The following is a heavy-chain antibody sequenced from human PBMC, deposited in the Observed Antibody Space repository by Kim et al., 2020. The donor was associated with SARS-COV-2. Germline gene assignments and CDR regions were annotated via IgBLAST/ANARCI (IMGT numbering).Heavy chain of an antibody. Sequence: YAGSVQGRFTNSRDNSKNKLYLQMNSLRAEDTAVYYCASHAYSSGWSKMDDWGQGTLVSVSS. J-gene: IGHJ4*02. V-gene: IGHV3-23*01. D-gene: IGHD6-19*01. CDR3: ASHAYSSGWSKMDD.